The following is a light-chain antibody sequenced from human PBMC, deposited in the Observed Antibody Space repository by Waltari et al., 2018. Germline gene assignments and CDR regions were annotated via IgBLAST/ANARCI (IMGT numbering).Light chain of an antibody. Sequence: QSALTQPASVSGSPGQSITISCTGTNSDVGSYNLFSWYQQHHGKAPQLMIYEVVKRPSGVSNRVSGSTSANAASLTISGLQAEDEGDYYCCSYARSGTVLFGGGTKLTVL. V-gene: IGLV2-23*02. CDR3: CSYARSGTVL. J-gene: IGLJ2*01. CDR2: EVV. CDR1: NSDVGSYNL.